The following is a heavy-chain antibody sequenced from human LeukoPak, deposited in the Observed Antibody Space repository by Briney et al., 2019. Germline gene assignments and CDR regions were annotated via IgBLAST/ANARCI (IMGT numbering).Heavy chain of an antibody. J-gene: IGHJ2*01. CDR2: ISGSGGST. CDR3: AKWGSTTTGYFDL. D-gene: IGHD2-2*01. Sequence: GGSLRLSCATSGFTFSSSWMSWVRQAPGKGLEWVSAISGSGGSTYYADSVKGRFTISRDNSKNTLYLQMNSLRAEDTAVYYCAKWGSTTTGYFDLWGRGTLVTVSS. V-gene: IGHV3-23*01. CDR1: GFTFSSSW.